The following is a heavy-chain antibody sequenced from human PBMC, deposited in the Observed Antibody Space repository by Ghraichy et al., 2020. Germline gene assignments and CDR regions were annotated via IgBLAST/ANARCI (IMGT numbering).Heavy chain of an antibody. CDR2: IRYDGSNK. J-gene: IGHJ4*02. CDR3: AKDSGYSSGWVTNHFDY. CDR1: GFTFSSYG. D-gene: IGHD6-19*01. V-gene: IGHV3-30*02. Sequence: GGSLRLSCAASGFTFSSYGMHWVRQAPGKGLEWVAFIRYDGSNKYYADSVKGRFTISRDNSKNTLYLQMNSLRAEDTAVYYCAKDSGYSSGWVTNHFDYWGQGTLVTVSS.